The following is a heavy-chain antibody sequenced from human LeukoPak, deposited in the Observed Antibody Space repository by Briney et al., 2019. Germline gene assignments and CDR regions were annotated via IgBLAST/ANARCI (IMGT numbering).Heavy chain of an antibody. V-gene: IGHV4-38-2*02. CDR2: IYHSGST. CDR1: GYSISSGYY. Sequence: SETLSLTCTVSGYSISSGYYWGWIRQPPGKGLEWIGSIYHSGSTYYNPSLKSRVTIPVDTSKNQFSLKLSSVTAADTAVYYCARVCSSTSCYFYWGQGTLVTVSS. D-gene: IGHD2-2*01. CDR3: ARVCSSTSCYFY. J-gene: IGHJ4*02.